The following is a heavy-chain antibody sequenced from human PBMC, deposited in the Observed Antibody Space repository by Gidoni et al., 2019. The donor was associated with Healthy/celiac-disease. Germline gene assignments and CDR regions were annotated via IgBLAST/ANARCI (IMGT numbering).Heavy chain of an antibody. J-gene: IGHJ4*02. CDR1: GGSISSYY. CDR2: IYYSGST. D-gene: IGHD6-13*01. CDR3: ARSRLIYSSSPFDY. Sequence: QVQLQESGHGLVKPSQTLSPTCTVSGGSISSYYWSWIRQPPGRGLEWIGYIYYSGSTNYNPSLKSRVTISVDTSKNQFSLKLSSVTAADTAVYYCARSRLIYSSSPFDYWGQGTLVTVSS. V-gene: IGHV4-59*08.